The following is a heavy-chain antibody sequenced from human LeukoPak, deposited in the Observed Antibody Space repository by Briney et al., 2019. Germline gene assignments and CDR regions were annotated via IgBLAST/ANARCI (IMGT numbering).Heavy chain of an antibody. J-gene: IGHJ4*02. V-gene: IGHV1-18*01. Sequence: GASAKVSCKASGYTFTSYGISWVRQAPGQGLEWMGWINPYDGNTNYAQNLQGRVTVTTDTSTSTAYMEVRSLRSDDTAVYYCARGDDYGDYWGLYWGQGTLVTVSS. D-gene: IGHD4-17*01. CDR2: INPYDGNT. CDR1: GYTFTSYG. CDR3: ARGDDYGDYWGLY.